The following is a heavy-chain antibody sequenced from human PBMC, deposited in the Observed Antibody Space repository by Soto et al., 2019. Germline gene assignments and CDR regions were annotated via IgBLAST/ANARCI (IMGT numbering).Heavy chain of an antibody. D-gene: IGHD2-2*01. CDR3: AKGSSSYFNYYNSMDV. CDR1: GFKFSNFV. Sequence: GGSLRLSCAASGFKFSNFVMSWVRRSPGKGLEWVSVISSNGGSPYYSGTVKGHFTISRDNSENTVYLHMDRLRADDTAVYYCAKGSSSYFNYYNSMDVWGQGTAVNV. V-gene: IGHV3-23*01. J-gene: IGHJ6*02. CDR2: ISSNGGSP.